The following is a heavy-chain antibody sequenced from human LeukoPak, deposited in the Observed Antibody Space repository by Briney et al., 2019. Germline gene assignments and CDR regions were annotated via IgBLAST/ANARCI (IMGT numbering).Heavy chain of an antibody. CDR3: VRWGVAADMQD. CDR2: INPDVIDT. D-gene: IGHD2-2*01. CDR1: GFTFSSFW. V-gene: IGHV3-7*01. J-gene: IGHJ4*02. Sequence: GGSLRLSCEASGFTFSSFWMAWVRQAPGKGLEWVANINPDVIDTYYVDSVKGRFTISRDNAKKSTFLQMNSLRVEETALYYCVRWGVAADMQDWGQGTLVSVSS.